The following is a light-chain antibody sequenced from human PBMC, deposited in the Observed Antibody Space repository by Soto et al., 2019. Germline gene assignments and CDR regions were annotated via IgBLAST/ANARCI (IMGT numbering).Light chain of an antibody. J-gene: IGLJ1*01. CDR3: SSYAGGNSYV. Sequence: QSVLTQPPSAPGSPGLSVAISCTGTSSDVGDNNYVSWYQQHPGKAPKVMIYEVSKRPSGVPDRFSASKSGNTASLTVSGLQAEDEADYYCSSYAGGNSYVFGTGTKVTVL. V-gene: IGLV2-8*01. CDR2: EVS. CDR1: SSDVGDNNY.